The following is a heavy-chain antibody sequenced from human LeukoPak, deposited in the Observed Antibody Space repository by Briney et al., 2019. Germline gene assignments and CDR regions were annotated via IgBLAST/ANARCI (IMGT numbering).Heavy chain of an antibody. CDR2: ISSSSSYI. CDR3: ARETPGSRVFDS. CDR1: GFTLSSHG. V-gene: IGHV3-21*01. D-gene: IGHD1-14*01. Sequence: PGGSLRLSCAASGFTLSSHGMNWVRQAPGKGLEWVSSISSSSSYIYYADSVKGRFTVSRDKAKNTLYLQMNSLRADDTAVYYCARETPGSRVFDSWGQGTLVTVSS. J-gene: IGHJ4*02.